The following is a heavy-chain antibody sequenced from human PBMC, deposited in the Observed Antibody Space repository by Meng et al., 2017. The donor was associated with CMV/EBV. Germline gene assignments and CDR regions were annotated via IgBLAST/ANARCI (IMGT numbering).Heavy chain of an antibody. V-gene: IGHV1-69*12. Sequence: VQLVQSGAEVKKPGSSVKGSCKASGGTFSSYAISWVRQAPGQGLEWMGGIIPIFGTANYAQKFQGRVTITADESTSTAYMELSSLRSEDTAVYYCARRGSYYGSGSYYNWFDPWGQGTLVTVSS. CDR2: IIPIFGTA. J-gene: IGHJ5*02. CDR3: ARRGSYYGSGSYYNWFDP. D-gene: IGHD3-10*01. CDR1: GGTFSSYA.